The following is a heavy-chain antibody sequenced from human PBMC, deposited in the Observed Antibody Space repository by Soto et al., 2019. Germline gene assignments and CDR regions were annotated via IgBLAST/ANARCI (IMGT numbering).Heavy chain of an antibody. CDR3: ARDTGDGTFDF. CDR2: INAGYGNT. D-gene: IGHD7-27*01. J-gene: IGHJ4*02. Sequence: QVHLVQSGAEVRKPGASVKVSCKASGYTFSSYAMHWVRQAPGQRLEWMGWINAGYGNTKSSQKFQDRVTISRDTSASTGDMELTSLRSEDTAVYYCARDTGDGTFDFWGQGTLVTVSS. CDR1: GYTFSSYA. V-gene: IGHV1-3*01.